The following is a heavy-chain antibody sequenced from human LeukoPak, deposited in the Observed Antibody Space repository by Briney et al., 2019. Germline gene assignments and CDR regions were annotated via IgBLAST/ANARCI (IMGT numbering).Heavy chain of an antibody. J-gene: IGHJ4*02. D-gene: IGHD4-17*01. CDR3: ARDLFYGDFDY. CDR1: GGSISSGGYY. Sequence: SETLSLTCTVSGGSISSGGYYWSWIRQPPGKGLEWIGYIYHSGSTYYNPSLKSRVTISVDRSKNQFSLKLSSVTAADTAVYYCARDLFYGDFDYWGQGTLVTVSS. CDR2: IYHSGST. V-gene: IGHV4-30-2*01.